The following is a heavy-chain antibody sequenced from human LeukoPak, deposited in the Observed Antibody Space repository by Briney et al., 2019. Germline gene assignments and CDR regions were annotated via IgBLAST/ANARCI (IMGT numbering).Heavy chain of an antibody. V-gene: IGHV4-34*01. CDR2: INHSGST. D-gene: IGHD3-10*01. CDR3: ARRIYYGSGSYYNWFDP. Sequence: SETLSLTSAVYGGSFSGYYWSWIRQPPGKGLEWIGEINHSGSTNYNPSLKSRVTISVDTSKNQFSLKLSSVTAADTAVYYCARRIYYGSGSYYNWFDPWGQGTLVTVSS. J-gene: IGHJ5*02. CDR1: GGSFSGYY.